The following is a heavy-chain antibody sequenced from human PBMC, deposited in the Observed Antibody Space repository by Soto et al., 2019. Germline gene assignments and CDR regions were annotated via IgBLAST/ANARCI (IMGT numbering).Heavy chain of an antibody. Sequence: ASVKVSCKASGYTFTSYYMHWVRQAPGQGLEWMGIINPSGGSTSYAQKFQGRVTMTRDTSTSTVYMELSSLRSEDTAVYYCARQYYYDSRGYPRAAFDIWGQGTMGTVS. CDR3: ARQYYYDSRGYPRAAFDI. CDR1: GYTFTSYY. V-gene: IGHV1-46*01. J-gene: IGHJ3*02. CDR2: INPSGGST. D-gene: IGHD3-22*01.